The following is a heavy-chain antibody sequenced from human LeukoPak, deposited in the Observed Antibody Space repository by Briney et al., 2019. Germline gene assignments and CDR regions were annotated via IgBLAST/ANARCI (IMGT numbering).Heavy chain of an antibody. CDR3: ARHSYYYDSSGYYYTSNYFDY. CDR2: ISAYNGNT. D-gene: IGHD3-22*01. J-gene: IGHJ4*02. V-gene: IGHV1-18*01. Sequence: ASVKVSCKASGYTFTSYGIGWVRQAPGQGLEWMGWISAYNGNTNYAQKLQGRVTMTTDTSTSTAYMELRSLRSDDTAVYYCARHSYYYDSSGYYYTSNYFDYWGQGTLVTVSS. CDR1: GYTFTSYG.